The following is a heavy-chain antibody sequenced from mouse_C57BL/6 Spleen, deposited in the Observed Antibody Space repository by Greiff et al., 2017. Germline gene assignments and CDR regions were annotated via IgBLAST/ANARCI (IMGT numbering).Heavy chain of an antibody. CDR3: AIQTAQATAFAY. CDR2: IYPGDGGT. Sequence: VKLQQSGPELVKPGASVKISCKASGYAFSSSWMNWVKQRPGQGLEWIGRIYPGDGGTNYNGKFKGKATLTADKSSSTAYMQLSSLTSEDSAVYFCAIQTAQATAFAYWGQGTLVTVSA. V-gene: IGHV1-82*01. CDR1: GYAFSSSW. J-gene: IGHJ3*01. D-gene: IGHD3-2*02.